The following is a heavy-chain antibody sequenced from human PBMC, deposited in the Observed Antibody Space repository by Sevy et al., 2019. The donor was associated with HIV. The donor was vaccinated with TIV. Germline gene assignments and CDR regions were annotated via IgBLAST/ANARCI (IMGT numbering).Heavy chain of an antibody. Sequence: GGSLRLSCVVSGLGLTFRNYGIHWVRQAPGKGLEWVAVIWHDGTNKYYADSVKGRFIISRDNSKNTVYLQMNSLRDDDTAVYYCAKPPDPTTAAGDFFDRWGQGTLVTVSS. CDR1: GLGLTFRNYG. CDR2: IWHDGTNK. V-gene: IGHV3-33*03. CDR3: AKPPDPTTAAGDFFDR. J-gene: IGHJ4*02. D-gene: IGHD6-13*01.